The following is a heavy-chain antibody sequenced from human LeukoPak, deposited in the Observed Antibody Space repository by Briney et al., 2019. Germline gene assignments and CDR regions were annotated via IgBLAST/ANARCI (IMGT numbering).Heavy chain of an antibody. CDR3: ARVDRHFWSGYYGFDY. V-gene: IGHV1-18*01. Sequence: ASVKVSCKASGYTFTSYGISWVRQAPGQGLEWMGWISAYNGNTNYAQKLQGRVTMTTDTSTSTAYMGLRSLRSDDTAVYYCARVDRHFWSGYYGFDYWGQGTLVTVSS. J-gene: IGHJ4*02. CDR2: ISAYNGNT. CDR1: GYTFTSYG. D-gene: IGHD3-3*01.